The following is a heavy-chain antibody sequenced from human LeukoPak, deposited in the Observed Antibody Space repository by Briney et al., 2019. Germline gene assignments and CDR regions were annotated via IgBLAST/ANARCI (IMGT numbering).Heavy chain of an antibody. D-gene: IGHD3-3*01. V-gene: IGHV1-69*13. Sequence: ATLKVSCKASGYTFTSYGISWVRQAPGQGLEWMGGIIPIFGTTNDAQKFQGRVTITADESTSTAYLELSSLRSEDTAVSYCARVSTDYDFWNPFDYWGQGTLATVPS. CDR3: ARVSTDYDFWNPFDY. CDR2: IIPIFGTT. J-gene: IGHJ4*02. CDR1: GYTFTSYG.